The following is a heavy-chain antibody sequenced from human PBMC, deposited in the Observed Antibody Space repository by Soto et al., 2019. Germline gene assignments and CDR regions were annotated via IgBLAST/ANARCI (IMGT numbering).Heavy chain of an antibody. Sequence: GGSLGLACAASGVTVRSNYMSWVRQAPGKGLEWVSVIYSGGSTYYADSVKGRFTISRDNSKNTLYLQMNSLRAEDTAVYYCARHGYNYGGGYFDYWGQGTLVTVSS. J-gene: IGHJ4*02. V-gene: IGHV3-66*04. CDR2: IYSGGST. D-gene: IGHD5-18*01. CDR1: GVTVRSNY. CDR3: ARHGYNYGGGYFDY.